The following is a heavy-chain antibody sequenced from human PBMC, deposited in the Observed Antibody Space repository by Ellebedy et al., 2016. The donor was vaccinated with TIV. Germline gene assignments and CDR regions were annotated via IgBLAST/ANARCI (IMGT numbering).Heavy chain of an antibody. CDR1: KFTFSSYG. Sequence: GGSLRLXXAASKFTFSSYGMHWVRQAPGKGLEWVAVISDDGSNKYYADSVRGRFTISRDNSKNTLYLQMNSLRAEDTAVYYCAIAETNWFDPWGQGTLVTVSS. CDR3: AIAETNWFDP. CDR2: ISDDGSNK. J-gene: IGHJ5*02. V-gene: IGHV3-30*03.